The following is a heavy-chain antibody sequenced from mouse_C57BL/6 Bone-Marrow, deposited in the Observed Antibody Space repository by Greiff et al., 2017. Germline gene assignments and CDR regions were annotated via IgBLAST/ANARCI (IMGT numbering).Heavy chain of an antibody. J-gene: IGHJ4*01. CDR2: ISSGGSYT. D-gene: IGHD1-1*01. Sequence: EVKLMESGGDLVKPGGSLKLSCAASGFTFSSYGMSWVRQTPDKRLEWVATISSGGSYTYYPDSVKGRFTISRDNAKNTLYLQMSSRKSEDTAMYYCARATVVAGAMDYWGQGTSVTVSS. CDR3: ARATVVAGAMDY. CDR1: GFTFSSYG. V-gene: IGHV5-6*01.